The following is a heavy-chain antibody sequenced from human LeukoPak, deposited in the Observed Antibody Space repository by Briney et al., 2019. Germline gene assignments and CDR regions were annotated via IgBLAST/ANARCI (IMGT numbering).Heavy chain of an antibody. J-gene: IGHJ5*02. CDR3: ARDNGYCSGGSCYTRNWFDP. CDR1: GYTFTSYA. V-gene: IGHV1-3*01. D-gene: IGHD2-15*01. Sequence: ASVKVSCKASGYTFTSYAMHWVRQAPGQRLEWIGWINAGNGNTKYSQKFQGRVTITRDTSASTAYMELSSLRSEDTAVYYCARDNGYCSGGSCYTRNWFDPWGQGTLATVSS. CDR2: INAGNGNT.